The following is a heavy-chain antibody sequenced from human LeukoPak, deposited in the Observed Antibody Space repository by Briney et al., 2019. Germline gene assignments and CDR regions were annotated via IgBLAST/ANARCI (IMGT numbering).Heavy chain of an antibody. D-gene: IGHD3-10*01. CDR1: GFTFSGYS. CDR2: ISSSSSTI. V-gene: IGHV3-48*01. Sequence: GGSLRLSCAASGFTFSGYSMNWVRQAPGKGLEWVSYISSSSSTIYYADSVKGRFTISRDNAKNSLYLQMNSLRAEDTAVYYCARDFGRRPYYFDYWGQGTLVTVSS. CDR3: ARDFGRRPYYFDY. J-gene: IGHJ4*02.